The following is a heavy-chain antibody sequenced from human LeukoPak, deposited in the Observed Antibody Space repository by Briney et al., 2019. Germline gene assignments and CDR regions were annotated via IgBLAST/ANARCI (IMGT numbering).Heavy chain of an antibody. V-gene: IGHV4-59*01. Sequence: PSETLSLTCTVSGRSISSYYWSWIRQPPGKGLEWIGYIYYRVSTNYNPSLNSRVTISVEASKNQFTLKLSSVAAADTAVYYCARYDIEAAAGEWGQRTLVTVSS. J-gene: IGHJ4*02. CDR1: GRSISSYY. CDR2: IYYRVST. CDR3: ARYDIEAAAGE. D-gene: IGHD6-13*01.